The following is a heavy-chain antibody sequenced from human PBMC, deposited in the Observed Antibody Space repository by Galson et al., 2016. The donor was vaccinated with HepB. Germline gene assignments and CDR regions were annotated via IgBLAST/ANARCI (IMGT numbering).Heavy chain of an antibody. CDR2: IWYDGSNK. Sequence: SLRLSCAASGFSFSNYGMYWVRQAPGKGLEWVTVIWYDGSNKYYADSVKGRFTISRDNSKNTLYLQMNSLRAEGTAVYYCAREAHSSGWYNMDVWGKGTTVTVSS. V-gene: IGHV3-33*01. CDR1: GFSFSNYG. J-gene: IGHJ6*03. CDR3: AREAHSSGWYNMDV. D-gene: IGHD6-19*01.